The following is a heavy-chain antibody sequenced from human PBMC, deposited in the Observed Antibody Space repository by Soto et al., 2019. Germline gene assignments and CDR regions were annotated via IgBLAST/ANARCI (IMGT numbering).Heavy chain of an antibody. V-gene: IGHV4-31*03. Sequence: QVQLQESGPGLVKPSQTLSLTCTVSGGSISSGGYYWSWIRQHPGKGLEWIGYIYYSGSTYYNPSLKNRVTITVDTSKNHSSLKLSSVTAADTAVYYCARDSPTVTTSHFDYWGQGTLVTVSS. CDR3: ARDSPTVTTSHFDY. J-gene: IGHJ4*02. CDR1: GGSISSGGYY. CDR2: IYYSGST. D-gene: IGHD4-17*01.